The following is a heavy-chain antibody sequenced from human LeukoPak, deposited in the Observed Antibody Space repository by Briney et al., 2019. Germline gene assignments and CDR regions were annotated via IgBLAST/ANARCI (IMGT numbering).Heavy chain of an antibody. CDR1: GFTFSSYE. J-gene: IGHJ6*02. Sequence: GGSLRLSCAASGFTFSSYEMNWVRQAPGKGLEWVAYITSSGRIIYYADSVKGRFTISRDNAKNSLYLQMNSLRAEDTAVYYCASTGGYGSGTYDYYYFGMDVWGQGTAVTVSS. D-gene: IGHD3-10*01. CDR3: ASTGGYGSGTYDYYYFGMDV. V-gene: IGHV3-48*03. CDR2: ITSSGRII.